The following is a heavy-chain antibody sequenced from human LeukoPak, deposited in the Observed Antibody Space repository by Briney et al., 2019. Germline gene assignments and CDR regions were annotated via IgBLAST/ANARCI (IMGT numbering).Heavy chain of an antibody. J-gene: IGHJ4*02. D-gene: IGHD3-10*01. CDR2: IRSKAYGGTT. CDR1: GFTFGDYA. Sequence: GGSLRLSCTTSGFTFGDYAMSWVRQAPGKGLEWVGFIRSKAYGGTTEYAASVKGRFTISRDDSKSIAYLQMNSLKTEDTAVYYCTRSLVRGDSTYYFDCWGQGTLVTVSS. CDR3: TRSLVRGDSTYYFDC. V-gene: IGHV3-49*04.